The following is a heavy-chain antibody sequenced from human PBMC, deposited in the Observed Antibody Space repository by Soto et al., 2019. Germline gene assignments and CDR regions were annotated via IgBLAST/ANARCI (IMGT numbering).Heavy chain of an antibody. CDR2: IIPIFGAP. CDR3: AGSPECAYALNEAVISTFGFY. J-gene: IGHJ4*02. CDR1: GDTFSKYA. Sequence: QVRLVQSGTEVKKPGSSVKVSCQASGDTFSKYAISWVRQAPGQGLEWMGGIIPIFGAPNHAQKVQGRVTFAADESTTTVYMELTRLTSEYTAVYYFAGSPECAYALNEAVISTFGFYWGQGTLVTVSS. V-gene: IGHV1-69*01. D-gene: IGHD5-12*01.